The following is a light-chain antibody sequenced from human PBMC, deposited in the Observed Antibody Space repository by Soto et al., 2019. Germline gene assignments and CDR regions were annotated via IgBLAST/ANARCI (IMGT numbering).Light chain of an antibody. V-gene: IGLV2-8*01. CDR2: EVS. J-gene: IGLJ1*01. CDR1: SSDVGGYNY. CDR3: SSYAGSNNNYV. Sequence: QSALTQPPSASGSPGQSVTISCIGTSSDVGGYNYVSWYQQHPGKAPKLMIYEVSKRPSGVPDRFSGSKSGNTASLTVSGLQAEDEADYYCSSYAGSNNNYVFGTGTKLTVL.